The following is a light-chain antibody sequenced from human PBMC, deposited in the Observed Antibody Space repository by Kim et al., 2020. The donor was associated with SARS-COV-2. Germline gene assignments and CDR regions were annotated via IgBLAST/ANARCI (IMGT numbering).Light chain of an antibody. Sequence: GQRVTISCSGSTSNIGSSSVYWYQQFPGTAPKLLIYYTNQRPSGVPDRFSGSKSGTSASLAISGLRSEDDGDYYCAAWDDSLSGWVFGGGTKLTVL. V-gene: IGLV1-47*02. CDR2: YTN. CDR3: AAWDDSLSGWV. J-gene: IGLJ3*02. CDR1: TSNIGSSS.